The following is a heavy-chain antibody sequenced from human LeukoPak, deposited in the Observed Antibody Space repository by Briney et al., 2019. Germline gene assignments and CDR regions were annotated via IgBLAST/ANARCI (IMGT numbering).Heavy chain of an antibody. V-gene: IGHV1-18*01. Sequence: GPVKVSCKASGYTFTSYGISWVRQAPGQGLEWMGWISAYNGNTNYAQKLQGRVTMTTDTSTSTAYMELRSLRSDDTAVYYCARGRSSGWIYYFDYWGQGTLVTVSS. D-gene: IGHD6-19*01. J-gene: IGHJ4*02. CDR1: GYTFTSYG. CDR2: ISAYNGNT. CDR3: ARGRSSGWIYYFDY.